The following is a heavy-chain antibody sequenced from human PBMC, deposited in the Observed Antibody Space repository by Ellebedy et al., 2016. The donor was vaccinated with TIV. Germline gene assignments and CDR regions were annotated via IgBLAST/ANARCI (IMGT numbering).Heavy chain of an antibody. D-gene: IGHD3-3*01. CDR2: IYYSGST. V-gene: IGHV4-59*01. Sequence: SETLSLTXTVSGGSMNSYYWSWIRQPPGKGLEWIGYIYYSGSTNYNPSLKSRVTISVDTSKNQFSLKLSSVTAADTAVYYCARDRKNDFWSGYYITSAFDIWGQGTMVTVSS. CDR1: GGSMNSYY. CDR3: ARDRKNDFWSGYYITSAFDI. J-gene: IGHJ3*02.